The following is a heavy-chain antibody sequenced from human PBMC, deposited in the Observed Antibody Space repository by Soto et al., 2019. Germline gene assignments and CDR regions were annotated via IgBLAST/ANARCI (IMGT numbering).Heavy chain of an antibody. CDR3: ARTSQSTVTTCDY. CDR1: GGSISSGGSY. Sequence: QVQLQESGPGLVKPSQTLSLTCTVSGGSISSGGSYWSWIRQHPGKGLEWIGYIYYSGSTYYNPSLKSRVTISGDTSKTQFSLKLSSVTAADTAVYYCARTSQSTVTTCDYWGQGTLVTVSS. CDR2: IYYSGST. J-gene: IGHJ4*02. V-gene: IGHV4-31*03. D-gene: IGHD4-17*01.